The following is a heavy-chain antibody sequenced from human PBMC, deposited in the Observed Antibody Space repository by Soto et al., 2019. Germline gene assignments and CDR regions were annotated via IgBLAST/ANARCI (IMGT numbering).Heavy chain of an antibody. CDR3: ARDCSGGSCHPDPYYYYGMDV. CDR2: ISAYNGNT. Sequence: ASVKVSCKASVYTFTSYGISWVRQAPGQGLEWMGWISAYNGNTNYAQKLQGRVTMTTDTSTSTAYMELRSLRSDDTAVYYCARDCSGGSCHPDPYYYYGMDVWG. D-gene: IGHD2-15*01. V-gene: IGHV1-18*01. CDR1: VYTFTSYG. J-gene: IGHJ6*02.